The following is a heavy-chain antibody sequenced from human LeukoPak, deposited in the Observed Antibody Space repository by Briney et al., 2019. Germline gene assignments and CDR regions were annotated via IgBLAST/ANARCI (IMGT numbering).Heavy chain of an antibody. CDR1: GFTFSSHA. J-gene: IGHJ4*02. Sequence: PGGSLRLSCAASGFTFSSHAMGWVRQAPGKGLEWVSSITGSGASTYYGDSVKGRFTISRDNSKNTLYLQMNSLRAEDTAVYYCARGVTLTTIFGVVITPYYFDYWGQGTLVTVSS. CDR3: ARGVTLTTIFGVVITPYYFDY. D-gene: IGHD3-3*01. V-gene: IGHV3-23*01. CDR2: ITGSGAST.